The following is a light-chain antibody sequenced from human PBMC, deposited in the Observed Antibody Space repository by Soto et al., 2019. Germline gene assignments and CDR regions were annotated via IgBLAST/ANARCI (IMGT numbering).Light chain of an antibody. CDR3: QRYNNVPVA. J-gene: IGKJ5*01. CDR1: QDIEIY. CDR2: SAS. Sequence: IQMTQSPSSLSASVGDRVTITCRASQDIEIYLAWYQQRPGTVPKLLIYSASTLQSGFPSRFSGSGSGTDFTLTISSLQPEDAATYYCQRYNNVPVAFGQGTRLEIK. V-gene: IGKV1-27*01.